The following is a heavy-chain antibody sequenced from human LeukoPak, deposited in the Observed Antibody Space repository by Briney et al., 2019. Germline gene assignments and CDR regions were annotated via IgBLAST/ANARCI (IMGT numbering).Heavy chain of an antibody. CDR3: ARVMSASVWRSYGSYYYYYYMDI. J-gene: IGHJ6*03. Sequence: GGSLRLSCAVSGFTFSSYWMSWVRQAPGKGMQWVANIKQDGSEKYSVDSVKGRLTISRDNAKNSLYMQMNSLRAEDTAVYYCARVMSASVWRSYGSYYYYYYMDIWGKGTTVTVSS. CDR2: IKQDGSEK. D-gene: IGHD3-16*01. V-gene: IGHV3-7*01. CDR1: GFTFSSYW.